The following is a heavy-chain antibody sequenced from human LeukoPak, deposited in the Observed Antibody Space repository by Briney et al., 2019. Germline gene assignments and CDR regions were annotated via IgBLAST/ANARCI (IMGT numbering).Heavy chain of an antibody. Sequence: ASVKVSCKASGYTFTSYYMHWVRQPPGQGLGWMGIINPSGGSTSYAQKFQGRVTMTRDMSTSTVYMELSSLRSEDTAVYYCARDQDGYNYDYWGQGTLVTVSS. J-gene: IGHJ4*02. CDR2: INPSGGST. D-gene: IGHD5-24*01. V-gene: IGHV1-46*01. CDR3: ARDQDGYNYDY. CDR1: GYTFTSYY.